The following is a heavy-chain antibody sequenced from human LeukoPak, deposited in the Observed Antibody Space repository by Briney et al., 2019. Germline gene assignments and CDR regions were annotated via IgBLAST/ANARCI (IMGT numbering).Heavy chain of an antibody. Sequence: GGSLRLSCAASGFIFSKAWMSRVRQAPGKGREWVGRIKSDGGATDYAAPVQGRFTISRDDSKNTFFLQMNSLKAEDTAVYYCTTDLGDYGDYVRCWGQGTLVTVSS. CDR1: GFIFSKAW. V-gene: IGHV3-15*01. CDR3: TTDLGDYGDYVRC. CDR2: IKSDGGAT. J-gene: IGHJ4*02. D-gene: IGHD4-17*01.